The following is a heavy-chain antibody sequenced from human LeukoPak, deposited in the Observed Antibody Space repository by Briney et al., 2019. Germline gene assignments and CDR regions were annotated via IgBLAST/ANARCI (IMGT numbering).Heavy chain of an antibody. CDR1: GGSISSYY. CDR2: IYYSGST. D-gene: IGHD3-10*01. CDR3: ARGLHYYGSGSSLDY. J-gene: IGHJ4*02. V-gene: IGHV4-59*01. Sequence: PSETLSLTCTVSGGSISSYYWSWIRQPPGKGLEWIGYIYYSGSTNYNPSLKSRVTISVDTSKNQFSLKLSSVTAADTAVYYCARGLHYYGSGSSLDYWGQGTLVTVSS.